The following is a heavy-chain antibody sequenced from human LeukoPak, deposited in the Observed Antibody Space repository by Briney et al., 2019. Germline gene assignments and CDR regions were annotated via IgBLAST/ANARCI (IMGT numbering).Heavy chain of an antibody. Sequence: PGGSLRLSSAASGFTFSSTAMSWVRQAPGKGREWGSVIIRSGGSTLDAASVKGRFTISRDNSKNTLYLQMNNLRAEDTAVYYCASCGGDFYSPCDYWGQGTLLSVSS. D-gene: IGHD2-21*01. J-gene: IGHJ4*02. V-gene: IGHV3-23*01. CDR2: IIRSGGST. CDR1: GFTFSSTA. CDR3: ASCGGDFYSPCDY.